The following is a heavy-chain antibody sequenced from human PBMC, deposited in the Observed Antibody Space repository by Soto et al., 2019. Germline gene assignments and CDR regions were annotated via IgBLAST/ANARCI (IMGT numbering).Heavy chain of an antibody. CDR3: ARDPGGRFDS. Sequence: ETLSLTCSVSGGSMSNHYWSWIRQSPGRGLEWIGHIYYSGSTNYNPSLSGRITISVGSSKKQFSLRLTSVTPADTAVYFCARDPGGRFDSWGQGTLVTVSS. CDR2: IYYSGST. V-gene: IGHV4-59*11. D-gene: IGHD1-26*01. J-gene: IGHJ4*02. CDR1: GGSMSNHY.